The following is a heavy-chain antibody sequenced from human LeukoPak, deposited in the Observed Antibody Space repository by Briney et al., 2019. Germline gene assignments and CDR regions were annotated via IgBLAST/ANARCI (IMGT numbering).Heavy chain of an antibody. V-gene: IGHV4-59*08. Sequence: PSETLSLTCTVSGGSISSYYWSWIRQPPGKGLEWIGYIYYSGSTNYNPSLKSRVTISVDTSKNQFSLKLSPVTAADTAVYYCARFSSSSGWLPFDYWGQGTLVTVSS. CDR2: IYYSGST. J-gene: IGHJ4*02. CDR3: ARFSSSSGWLPFDY. D-gene: IGHD6-19*01. CDR1: GGSISSYY.